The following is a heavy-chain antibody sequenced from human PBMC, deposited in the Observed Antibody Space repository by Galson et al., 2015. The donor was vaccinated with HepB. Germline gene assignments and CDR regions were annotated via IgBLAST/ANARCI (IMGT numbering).Heavy chain of an antibody. CDR3: ARAEGSGYYYVGY. Sequence: SVKVSCKASGYTFSTYAMNWVRQAPGQGLEWMGWINTNTGNPTYAQGSTGRFVFSLDTPVSTAYLQISSLKAEDTAVYYCARAEGSGYYYVGYWGQGTLVTVSS. CDR1: GYTFSTYA. J-gene: IGHJ4*02. CDR2: INTNTGNP. V-gene: IGHV7-4-1*02. D-gene: IGHD3-22*01.